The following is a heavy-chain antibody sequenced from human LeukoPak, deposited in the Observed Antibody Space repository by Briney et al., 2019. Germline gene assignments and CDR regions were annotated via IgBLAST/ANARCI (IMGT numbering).Heavy chain of an antibody. D-gene: IGHD5-12*01. CDR1: GFTVGSNY. V-gene: IGHV3-48*02. CDR3: ARDGYSGLERNCFDY. Sequence: PGRSLRPSCAAAGFTVGSNYMSWVRHPPRKWMEWVSYITNGNSFIYYADSVKGRFTISSDNAKSSVYLQMNSLRDEDTAVYYSARDGYSGLERNCFDYWGQGTLVTVSS. J-gene: IGHJ4*02. CDR2: ITNGNSFI.